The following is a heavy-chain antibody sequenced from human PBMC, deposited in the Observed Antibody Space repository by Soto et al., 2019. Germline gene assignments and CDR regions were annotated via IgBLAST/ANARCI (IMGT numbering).Heavy chain of an antibody. J-gene: IGHJ4*02. CDR2: ISKDGNNK. CDR3: ANSYGSPHYFDY. CDR1: GSNFRNFA. V-gene: IGHV3-30*18. Sequence: GGSLRLSCAASGSNFRNFAMHWVRQAPGKGLEWVAAISKDGNNKYYGDSVKGRITISRDNSNNTLYLQMNSLRAEDTAVYYCANSYGSPHYFDYWRQGTLVTVSS. D-gene: IGHD5-18*01.